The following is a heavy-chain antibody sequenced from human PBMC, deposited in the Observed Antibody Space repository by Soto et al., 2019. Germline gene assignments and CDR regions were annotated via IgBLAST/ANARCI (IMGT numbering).Heavy chain of an antibody. D-gene: IGHD6-13*01. CDR3: ARESSSWYNWFDP. V-gene: IGHV1-2*04. CDR1: GYTFTGYY. CDR2: INPNSGGT. Sequence: GASVKVSCKSSGYTFTGYYMHCVRQAPGQGLEWMGWINPNSGGTNYAQKFQGWVTMTRDTSISTAYMELSRLRSDDTAVYYCARESSSWYNWFDPWGQGTLVTVSS. J-gene: IGHJ5*02.